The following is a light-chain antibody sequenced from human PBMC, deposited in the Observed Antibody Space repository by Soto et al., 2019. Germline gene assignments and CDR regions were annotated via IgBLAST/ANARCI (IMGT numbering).Light chain of an antibody. CDR3: MQATQSTWT. V-gene: IGKV2-24*01. CDR1: QSLVHSDGNTY. Sequence: DIVMTQTPLSSPVTLGQAASISCRSSQSLVHSDGNTYLSWFHQRPGQPPRLLIYKVSDRFSGVPERFSGSGAGTDFTLTISMVEAEDVGLYYCMQATQSTWTFGQGTKVEIK. J-gene: IGKJ1*01. CDR2: KVS.